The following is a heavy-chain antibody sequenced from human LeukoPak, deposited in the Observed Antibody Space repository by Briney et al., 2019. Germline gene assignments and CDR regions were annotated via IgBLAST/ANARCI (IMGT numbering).Heavy chain of an antibody. D-gene: IGHD1-1*01. CDR1: GFTFSRSA. CDR2: ISLSGEAT. Sequence: PGGPLRLSCEASGFTFSRSAMSWVRQAPGKGLEWVSGISLSGEATYYADSVQGRFTISRDNPKNTVYLQMYDLRVEDTAVYYCAKEEVPNDYWGQGILVTVSS. J-gene: IGHJ4*02. V-gene: IGHV3-23*01. CDR3: AKEEVPNDY.